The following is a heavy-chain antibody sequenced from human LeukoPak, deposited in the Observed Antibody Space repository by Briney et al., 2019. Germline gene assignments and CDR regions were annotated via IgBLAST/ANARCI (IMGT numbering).Heavy chain of an antibody. J-gene: IGHJ4*02. CDR2: IYYSGST. V-gene: IGHV4-59*08. D-gene: IGHD6-6*01. Sequence: SQTLSLTCTVSGGTMSNYYWSWIRQPPGKGLECIGHIYYSGSTNYKPSLKSRVTISLDTSKNQFSLKLSSVTAADTAVYYCARLSIASRVRIFDYWGQGTLVTVSS. CDR1: GGTMSNYY. CDR3: ARLSIASRVRIFDY.